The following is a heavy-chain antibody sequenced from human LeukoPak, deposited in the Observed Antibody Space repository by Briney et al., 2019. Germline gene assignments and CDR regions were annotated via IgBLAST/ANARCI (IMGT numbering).Heavy chain of an antibody. J-gene: IGHJ4*02. V-gene: IGHV3-74*01. Sequence: GGSLRLSCAAPGFTFSSYWMHWVRQAPGKGLVWVSRINTDGSSTRQADSVKGRFTISRDNAKNTLYLQMNSLRAEDTAVYYCARGSRFEDYWGQGTLVTVSS. CDR2: INTDGSST. CDR1: GFTFSSYW. CDR3: ARGSRFEDY. D-gene: IGHD3-10*01.